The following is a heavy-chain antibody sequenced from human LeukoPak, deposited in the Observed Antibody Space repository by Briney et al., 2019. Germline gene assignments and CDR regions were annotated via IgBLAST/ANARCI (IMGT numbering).Heavy chain of an antibody. V-gene: IGHV1-2*02. CDR3: ASGPSLGTTHPYFDY. CDR2: VNPNNGGT. J-gene: IGHJ4*02. D-gene: IGHD2-15*01. CDR1: GYTFTGYY. Sequence: ASVKVSCMVSGYTFTGYYMHWLRQAPGQGLEWMGWVNPNNGGTNYAQRFQGRVTMTRDTSISTAYMELSRLRFDDTAVYYCASGPSLGTTHPYFDYWGQGTLVTVSS.